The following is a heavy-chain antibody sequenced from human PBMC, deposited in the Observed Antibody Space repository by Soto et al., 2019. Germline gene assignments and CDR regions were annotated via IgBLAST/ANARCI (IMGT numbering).Heavy chain of an antibody. CDR1: GYTFTSYG. CDR3: ARGLGDFWSGFRIKKTKNSWFDP. Sequence: ASVKVSCKASGYTFTSYGISWVRQAPGQGLEWMGWISAYNGNTNYAQKLQGRVTMTTDTSTSTAYMELRSLRSDDTAVYYCARGLGDFWSGFRIKKTKNSWFDPWGQGTLVTVSS. D-gene: IGHD3-3*01. J-gene: IGHJ5*02. V-gene: IGHV1-18*01. CDR2: ISAYNGNT.